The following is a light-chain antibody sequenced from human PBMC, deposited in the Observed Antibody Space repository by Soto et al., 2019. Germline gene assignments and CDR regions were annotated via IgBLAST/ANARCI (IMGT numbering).Light chain of an antibody. CDR2: GAY. J-gene: IGKJ1*01. V-gene: IGKV3-15*01. CDR3: QQYNYWPRT. Sequence: IVMTQSPATLSVSPGERATLSCRASRSLSSNLAWYQQKPGQAPRLLIYGAYTRAAGIPARFSGSGSGTEFTLTISSLQSEDFEVYYCQQYNYWPRTFGQGTKMEIK. CDR1: RSLSSN.